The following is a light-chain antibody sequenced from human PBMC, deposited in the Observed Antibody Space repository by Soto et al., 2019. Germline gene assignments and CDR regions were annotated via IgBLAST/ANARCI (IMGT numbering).Light chain of an antibody. J-gene: IGLJ1*01. V-gene: IGLV2-23*01. Sequence: VLTQPAAVSGSPGQSITISCTGTSSDVGGYNLVSWYQQHPGKAPKLMIYEASKRPSGVSNRFSGSKSGNTASLTISGLQAEDESDYYCCSYADSSTYVFGTGTKVTVL. CDR1: SSDVGGYNL. CDR3: CSYADSSTYV. CDR2: EAS.